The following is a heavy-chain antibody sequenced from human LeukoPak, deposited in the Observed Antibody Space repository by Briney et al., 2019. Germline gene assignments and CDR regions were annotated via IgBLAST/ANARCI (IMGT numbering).Heavy chain of an antibody. Sequence: SETLSLTCTVSGGSISSYYWHWIRQPPGKGLEWIGYFYYSGSTNYNPSLKGRVTISVDTSKNHFSLKLTSVTAADTAVYYCARVAAAGTLWGQGTLVTVSS. J-gene: IGHJ4*02. D-gene: IGHD6-13*01. CDR1: GGSISSYY. V-gene: IGHV4-59*01. CDR3: ARVAAAGTL. CDR2: FYYSGST.